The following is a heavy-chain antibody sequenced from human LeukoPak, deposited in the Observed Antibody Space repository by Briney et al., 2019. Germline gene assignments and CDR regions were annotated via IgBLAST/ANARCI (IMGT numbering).Heavy chain of an antibody. D-gene: IGHD3-22*01. Sequence: SETLSLTCTVSGGSISSYYWSWIRQPPGKGLEWIGYIYYSGSTNYNPSLKSRVTISVDTSKNQFSLKLSSVTAADTAVYYCARGGDSSGYYYPVFDYWGQGALVTVSS. J-gene: IGHJ4*02. CDR1: GGSISSYY. CDR2: IYYSGST. CDR3: ARGGDSSGYYYPVFDY. V-gene: IGHV4-59*01.